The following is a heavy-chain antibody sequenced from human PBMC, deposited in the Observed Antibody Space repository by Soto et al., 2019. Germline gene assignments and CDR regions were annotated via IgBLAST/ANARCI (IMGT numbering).Heavy chain of an antibody. Sequence: VGSLRLSCSSSVFIFRRYWMACVRHAPGKGLEWVATIKLDAREKNYLDSVQGRFTISRDDAENSMSLQMSSLRGEDTAVYFCERELDGHGRFDYWG. CDR1: VFIFRRYW. CDR2: IKLDAREK. V-gene: IGHV3-7*01. D-gene: IGHD3-3*02. J-gene: IGHJ4*01. CDR3: ERELDGHGRFDY.